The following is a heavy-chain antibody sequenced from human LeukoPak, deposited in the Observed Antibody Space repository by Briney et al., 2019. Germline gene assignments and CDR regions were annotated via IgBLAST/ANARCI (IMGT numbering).Heavy chain of an antibody. J-gene: IGHJ3*02. V-gene: IGHV1-46*01. Sequence: ASVTVSCTASGYTFTNYYIHWVRQAPGQGLEWMGIINPSGSSTSYAQKFQGRVTMTRDTSTSTVYMELSSLRSGDTAVYYCAGGTTNTKGAFDMWGQGTMVTVSS. CDR2: INPSGSST. D-gene: IGHD2-8*01. CDR3: AGGTTNTKGAFDM. CDR1: GYTFTNYY.